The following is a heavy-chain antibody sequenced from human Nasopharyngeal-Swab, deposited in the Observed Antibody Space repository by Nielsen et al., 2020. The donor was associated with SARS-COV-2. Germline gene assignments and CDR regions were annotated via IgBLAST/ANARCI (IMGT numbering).Heavy chain of an antibody. V-gene: IGHV4-34*01. D-gene: IGHD6-13*01. CDR1: GGSLSGYY. Sequence: SESLSLTCAVYGGSLSGYYWSWIRQPPGKWLEWIGEINHSGSTNYNPSLKSRVTISVDTSKNQFSLKLSSVTAADTAVYYCARGLSSYSSSTRWFDPWGQGTLVTVSS. CDR2: INHSGST. J-gene: IGHJ5*02. CDR3: ARGLSSYSSSTRWFDP.